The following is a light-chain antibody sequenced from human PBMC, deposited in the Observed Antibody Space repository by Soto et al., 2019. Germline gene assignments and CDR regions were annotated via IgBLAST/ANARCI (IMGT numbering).Light chain of an antibody. CDR2: GAS. CDR3: QQYGSSGT. Sequence: EIVLTQSPGTLSRSPGERATLSCRASQSVSNNYLAWYQQKPGQAPRLLIYGASNRATGIPDRFSGSASGTDFTLTISRLEPEDFAVYYCQQYGSSGTFGQGTKVDIK. V-gene: IGKV3-20*01. J-gene: IGKJ1*01. CDR1: QSVSNNY.